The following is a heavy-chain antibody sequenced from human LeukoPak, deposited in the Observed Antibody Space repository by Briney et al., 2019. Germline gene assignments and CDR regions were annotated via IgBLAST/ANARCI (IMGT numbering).Heavy chain of an antibody. CDR1: GGSISSSSYY. J-gene: IGHJ4*02. Sequence: SETLSLTCTVSGGSISSSSYYWGWIRQPPGKGLEWIGSIYYSGSTYYSPSLKSRVTISVDTSKNQFSLKLSSVTAADTAVYYCARGAAVTARFVDWGQGTLVTVSS. CDR3: ARGAAVTARFVD. D-gene: IGHD6-6*01. CDR2: IYYSGST. V-gene: IGHV4-39*07.